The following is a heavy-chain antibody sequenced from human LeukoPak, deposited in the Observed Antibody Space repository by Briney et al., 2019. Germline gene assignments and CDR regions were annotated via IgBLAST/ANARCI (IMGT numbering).Heavy chain of an antibody. J-gene: IGHJ4*02. V-gene: IGHV1-2*02. Sequence: ASVKVSCKASGYTFTGYYMHWVGQAPGQGLEWMGWINPNSGGTNYAQKFQGRVTMTTDTSTSTAYMELRSLRSDDTAVYYCARIPVVAGLYYFDYWGQGTLVTVSS. D-gene: IGHD2-15*01. CDR1: GYTFTGYY. CDR3: ARIPVVAGLYYFDY. CDR2: INPNSGGT.